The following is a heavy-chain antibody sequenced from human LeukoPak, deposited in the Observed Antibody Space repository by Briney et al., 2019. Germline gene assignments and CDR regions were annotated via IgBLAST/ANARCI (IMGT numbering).Heavy chain of an antibody. V-gene: IGHV4-59*12. CDR3: ARGGAGVLFDY. CDR2: IYYSGST. D-gene: IGHD3-10*01. J-gene: IGHJ4*02. Sequence: PSETLSLTCTVSGGSISSYYWSWIRQPPGKGLEWIGYIYYSGSTNYNPSLKSRVTISVDTSKNQFSLKLSSVTAADTAVYYCARGGAGVLFDYWGQGTLVTVSS. CDR1: GGSISSYY.